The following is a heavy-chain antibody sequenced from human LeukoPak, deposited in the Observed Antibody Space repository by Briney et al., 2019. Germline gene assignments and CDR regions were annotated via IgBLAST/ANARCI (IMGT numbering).Heavy chain of an antibody. V-gene: IGHV4-39*07. CDR2: IYYSGST. Sequence: SETLSLTCTVSGGSISSSSYYWGWIRQPPGKGLEWIGSIYYSGSTYYNPSLKSRVTISVDTSKNQFSLKLSSVTAADTAVYYCAREVVAAPGTVDYWGQGTLVTVSS. CDR1: GGSISSSSYY. J-gene: IGHJ4*01. D-gene: IGHD6-13*01. CDR3: AREVVAAPGTVDY.